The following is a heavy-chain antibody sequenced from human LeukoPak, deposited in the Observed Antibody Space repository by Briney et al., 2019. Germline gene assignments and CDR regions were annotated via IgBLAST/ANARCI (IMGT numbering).Heavy chain of an antibody. Sequence: ASVKVSXKASGCTFTSYDINWVRQATGQGLEWMGWMNPNSANTGYAQKFQGRVTMTRNTSISTAYMELSSLRSEDTAVYYCARTPGYSSNLRNAFDIWGQGTMVTVSS. CDR3: ARTPGYSSNLRNAFDI. D-gene: IGHD6-13*01. CDR2: MNPNSANT. V-gene: IGHV1-8*01. J-gene: IGHJ3*02. CDR1: GCTFTSYD.